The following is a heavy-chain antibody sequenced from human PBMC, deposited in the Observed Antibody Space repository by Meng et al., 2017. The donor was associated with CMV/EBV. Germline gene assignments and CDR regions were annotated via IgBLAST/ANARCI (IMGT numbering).Heavy chain of an antibody. CDR2: ISSSGSTI. J-gene: IGHJ6*02. CDR3: ARDRSQYCGGDCYYPYYYYGMDV. CDR1: GFTFSVYY. D-gene: IGHD2-21*01. V-gene: IGHV3-11*01. Sequence: GGSLRLSCAASGFTFSVYYMSWIRHAPGKGLEWVSYISSSGSTIYYADSVKGRFTISRDNDKNSLYLQMNSLRDEDTAVYYCARDRSQYCGGDCYYPYYYYGMDVWGQGTTVTVSS.